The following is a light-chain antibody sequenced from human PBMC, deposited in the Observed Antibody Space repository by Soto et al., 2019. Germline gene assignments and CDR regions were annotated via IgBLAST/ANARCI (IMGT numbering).Light chain of an antibody. J-gene: IGKJ5*01. CDR2: ASS. CDR3: QQGYTSAIT. Sequence: EIQMTHTTSSLSASVGDTVTITSRPSQNIGKPLNWYQQKPAAATKFLIYASSSLQSGVPSRFSGSGSGTDFTLTINSLLPEDFATYYCQQGYTSAITFGQGTRLAIK. CDR1: QNIGKP. V-gene: IGKV1-39*01.